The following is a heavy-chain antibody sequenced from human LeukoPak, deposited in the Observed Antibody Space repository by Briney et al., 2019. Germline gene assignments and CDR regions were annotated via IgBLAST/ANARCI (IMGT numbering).Heavy chain of an antibody. CDR3: ARAVFGYSYGLQFDY. CDR2: INHSGST. D-gene: IGHD5-18*01. CDR1: GGSSSGYY. Sequence: KPSETLSLTCAVYGGSSSGYYWSWIRQPPGKGLEWIGEINHSGSTNYNPSLKSRVTISVDTSKNQFSLKLSSVTAADTAVYYCARAVFGYSYGLQFDYWGQGTLVTVSS. V-gene: IGHV4-34*01. J-gene: IGHJ4*02.